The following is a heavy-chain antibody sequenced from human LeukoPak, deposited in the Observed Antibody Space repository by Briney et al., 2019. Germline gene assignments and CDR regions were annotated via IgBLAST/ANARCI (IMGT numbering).Heavy chain of an antibody. D-gene: IGHD5-24*01. J-gene: IGHJ4*02. CDR2: ISSSGSTI. V-gene: IGHV3-11*01. CDR1: GFTFSDYY. Sequence: PGGSLRLSCAASGFTFSDYYRTWIRQAPGKGLEWISYISSSGSTIYYAASVNDRSTIYRENAKTSLYMQMTSLRAEDTAVYYCARDRLAEYGYNRGGFDSWGQGTLVTVSS. CDR3: ARDRLAEYGYNRGGFDS.